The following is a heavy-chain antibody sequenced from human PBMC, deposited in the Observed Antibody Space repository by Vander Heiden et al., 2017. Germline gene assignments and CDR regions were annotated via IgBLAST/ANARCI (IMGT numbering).Heavy chain of an antibody. Sequence: EVQLVESGGGLVQPGGSLRLSCAASGFTFSDHYMDWVRQAPGKGLEWVGRTRNKANRYTTEYAASVKGRFTISRDDSKNSLYLQMNSLKTEDTAVYYCARGQRGYSYGYLDYWGQGTLVTVSS. V-gene: IGHV3-72*01. CDR2: TRNKANRYTT. CDR3: ARGQRGYSYGYLDY. J-gene: IGHJ4*02. D-gene: IGHD5-18*01. CDR1: GFTFSDHY.